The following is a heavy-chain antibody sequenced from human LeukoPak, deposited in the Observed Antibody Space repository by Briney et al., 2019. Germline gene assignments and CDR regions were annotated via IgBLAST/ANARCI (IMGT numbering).Heavy chain of an antibody. CDR3: AGGRITIFGLFDY. V-gene: IGHV4-30-4*01. J-gene: IGHJ4*02. Sequence: PSETLSLTCTVSGGSISSGDYYWSWIRQPPGKGLEWIGYIYYSGSTYYNPSLKSRVTISVDTSKNQFSLKLSSVTAADTAVYYCAGGRITIFGLFDYWGQGTLVTVSS. CDR2: IYYSGST. D-gene: IGHD3-3*01. CDR1: GGSISSGDYY.